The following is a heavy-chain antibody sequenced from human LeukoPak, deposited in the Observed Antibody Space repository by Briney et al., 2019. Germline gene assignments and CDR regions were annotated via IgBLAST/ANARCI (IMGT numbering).Heavy chain of an antibody. D-gene: IGHD3-16*01. Sequence: GGSLRLSCIASGFVFSRDNMNWVRQAPGKGLEWVAHISGTIYYADSVQGRFTISRDNAKNSLYLQMSNLRVDDTAMYYCVREVGRPKTFYFDSWGRGTPVTVSS. CDR1: GFVFSRDN. CDR3: VREVGRPKTFYFDS. V-gene: IGHV3-48*04. CDR2: ISGTI. J-gene: IGHJ4*02.